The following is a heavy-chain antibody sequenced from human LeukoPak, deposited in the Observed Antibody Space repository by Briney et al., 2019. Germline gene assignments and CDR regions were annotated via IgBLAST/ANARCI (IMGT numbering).Heavy chain of an antibody. CDR3: AGGGWVNAFDI. Sequence: SQTLSLTCTVSGGSISSGSYYWSWIRQPAGKGLEWIGRIYTSGSTNYNPSLKSRVTISVDTSKNQFSLKLSSVTAADTAVYYCAGGGWVNAFDIWGQGTMVTVSS. J-gene: IGHJ3*02. D-gene: IGHD1-26*01. CDR2: IYTSGST. V-gene: IGHV4-61*02. CDR1: GGSISSGSYY.